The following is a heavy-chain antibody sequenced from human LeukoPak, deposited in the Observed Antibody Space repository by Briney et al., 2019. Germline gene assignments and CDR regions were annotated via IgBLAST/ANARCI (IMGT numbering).Heavy chain of an antibody. J-gene: IGHJ2*01. Sequence: SETLSLTCSVSGGSISGHYWNWLRQSPGKGLEWIGYIYDSGNTNYNPFFKSRVAILIDTSKNQFSLRLNSLTAADTAVYFCARKNFFPSWYFDVWGRGTLVTVSS. CDR2: IYDSGNT. V-gene: IGHV4-59*08. CDR1: GGSISGHY. D-gene: IGHD3-3*01. CDR3: ARKNFFPSWYFDV.